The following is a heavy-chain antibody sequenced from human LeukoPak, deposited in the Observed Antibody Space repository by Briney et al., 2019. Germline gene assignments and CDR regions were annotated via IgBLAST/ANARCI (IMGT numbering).Heavy chain of an antibody. V-gene: IGHV1-2*02. J-gene: IGHJ4*02. CDR3: AKTIVVVPAGVPNLMFDY. Sequence: GASVKVSCKASGYTFTGYYMHWVRQAPGQGLEWMGWINPNSGGTNYAQKFQGRVTMTRDTSISTAYMELSRLRSDDTAVYYCAKTIVVVPAGVPNLMFDYWGQGTLVTVSS. CDR1: GYTFTGYY. CDR2: INPNSGGT. D-gene: IGHD2-2*01.